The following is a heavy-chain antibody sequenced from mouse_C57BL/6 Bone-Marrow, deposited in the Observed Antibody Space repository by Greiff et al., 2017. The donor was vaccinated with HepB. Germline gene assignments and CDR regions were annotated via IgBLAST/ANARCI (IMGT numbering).Heavy chain of an antibody. J-gene: IGHJ1*03. CDR3: ARHGGYYGSYWYFDV. CDR2: ISSGGSYT. Sequence: DVMLVESGGDLVKPGGSLKLSCAASGFTFSSYGMSWVRQTPDKRLEWVATISSGGSYTYYPDSVKGRFTISRDNAKNTLYLQMSSLKSEDTAMYYCARHGGYYGSYWYFDVWGTGTTVTVSS. V-gene: IGHV5-6*02. D-gene: IGHD1-1*01. CDR1: GFTFSSYG.